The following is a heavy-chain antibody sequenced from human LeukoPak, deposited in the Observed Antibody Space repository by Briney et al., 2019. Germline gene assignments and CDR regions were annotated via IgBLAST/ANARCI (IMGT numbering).Heavy chain of an antibody. J-gene: IGHJ4*02. D-gene: IGHD3-10*01. V-gene: IGHV3-53*01. CDR1: GFTVSSNY. Sequence: PGGSLRLSCAASGFTVSSNYMSWVRQAPGKGLEWGSVIYSGGSTYYADSVKGRFTISRDNSKNTLYLQMNSLRAEDTAVYYCARLLTMVRGARDYWGQGTLVTVSS. CDR3: ARLLTMVRGARDY. CDR2: IYSGGST.